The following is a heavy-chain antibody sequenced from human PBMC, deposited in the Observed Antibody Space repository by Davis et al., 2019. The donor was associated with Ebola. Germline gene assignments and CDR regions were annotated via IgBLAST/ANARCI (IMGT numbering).Heavy chain of an antibody. J-gene: IGHJ6*02. V-gene: IGHV1-18*01. CDR2: ISAYNGNT. CDR3: ARDPDSSYYYYGMDV. CDR1: GYTFTSYD. Sequence: ASVKVSCKASGYTFTSYDINWVRQAPGQGLEWMGWISAYNGNTNYAQKLQGRVTMTTDTSTSTAYMELRSLRSDDTAVYYCARDPDSSYYYYGMDVWGQGTTVTVSS. D-gene: IGHD6-6*01.